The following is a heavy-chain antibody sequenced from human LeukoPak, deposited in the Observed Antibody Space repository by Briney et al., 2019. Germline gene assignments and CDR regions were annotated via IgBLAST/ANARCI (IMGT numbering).Heavy chain of an antibody. D-gene: IGHD3-22*01. J-gene: IGHJ4*02. CDR1: GFTFSGYS. CDR3: AREVSEGFDF. V-gene: IGHV3-21*01. Sequence: GGSLRLSCTASGFTFSGYSMNWIRQAPGKGLEWVSSFGTRSTSIYHAGSVKGRFAISRDNAKNSLYLQMNSLRAEDTALYYCAREVSEGFDFWGQGTLVTVPS. CDR2: FGTRSTSI.